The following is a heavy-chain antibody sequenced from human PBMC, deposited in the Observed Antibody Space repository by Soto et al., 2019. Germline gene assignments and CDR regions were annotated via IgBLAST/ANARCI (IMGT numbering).Heavy chain of an antibody. D-gene: IGHD3-10*01. CDR3: ARDWPRNYYGSGSPDY. Sequence: EASVKVSCKASGYTFTSYYMHWVRQAPGQGLEWMGIINPSGGSTSYAQKFQGRVTMTRDTSTSTVYMELSSLRSEDTAVYYCARDWPRNYYGSGSPDYWGQGTLVTVSS. CDR1: GYTFTSYY. J-gene: IGHJ4*02. V-gene: IGHV1-46*01. CDR2: INPSGGST.